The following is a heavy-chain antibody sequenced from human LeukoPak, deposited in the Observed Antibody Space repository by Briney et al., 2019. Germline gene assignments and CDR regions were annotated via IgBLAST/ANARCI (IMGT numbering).Heavy chain of an antibody. V-gene: IGHV3-11*01. D-gene: IGHD6-6*01. J-gene: IGHJ4*02. CDR2: ISSSGTTM. CDR1: GIRFSDYY. CDR3: ISARPDF. Sequence: GGSLRLSCVASGIRFSDYYMNWIRQAPGKGLEWVSYISSSGTTMYYADSVKGRFTISRDNAKNSLYLQMTSLRAEDTAVYYCISARPDFWGQGTLVTVSS.